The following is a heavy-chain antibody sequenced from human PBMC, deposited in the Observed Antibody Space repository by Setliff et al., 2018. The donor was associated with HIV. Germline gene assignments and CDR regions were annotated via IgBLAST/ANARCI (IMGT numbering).Heavy chain of an antibody. CDR3: ARARLRGSGAARVY. CDR2: IIPIFGTA. V-gene: IGHV1-69*13. Sequence: GASVKVSCKASGGTFSSYAISWVRQAPGQGLEWMGGIIPIFGTANYAQKFQGRVTITADESTSTAYMELSSLRSEDTAVYYCARARLRGSGAARVYWGQGTLVTVSS. CDR1: GGTFSSYA. J-gene: IGHJ4*02. D-gene: IGHD3-10*01.